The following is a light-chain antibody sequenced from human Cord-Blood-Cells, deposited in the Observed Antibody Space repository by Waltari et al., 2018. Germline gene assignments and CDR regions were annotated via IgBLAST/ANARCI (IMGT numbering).Light chain of an antibody. V-gene: IGLV3-19*01. J-gene: IGLJ3*02. CDR2: GKN. CDR3: NSRDSRGNRV. CDR1: SLRSYY. Sequence: SSELTQDPAVSVALGQTVRITCQGDSLRSYYAIWYQQKPGQAPVLVIYGKNNRPSGIPGRFSGLSSGNTASLTITGAQAEDEACYYFNSRDSRGNRVFGGGTKVTVL.